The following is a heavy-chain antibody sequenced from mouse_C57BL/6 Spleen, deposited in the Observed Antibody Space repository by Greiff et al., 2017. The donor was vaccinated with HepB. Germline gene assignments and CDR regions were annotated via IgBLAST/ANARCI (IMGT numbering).Heavy chain of an antibody. J-gene: IGHJ2*01. CDR1: GYTFTDYY. V-gene: IGHV1-26*01. D-gene: IGHD1-1*01. CDR2: INPNNGGT. Sequence: EVQLQQSGPELAKPGASVKISCKASGYTFTDYYMNWVKQSHGKSLEWIGDINPNNGGTSYNQKFKGKATLTVDKSSSTAYMELRSLTSEDSAVYYCARRAITTVVPLHFDYWGQGTTLTVSS. CDR3: ARRAITTVVPLHFDY.